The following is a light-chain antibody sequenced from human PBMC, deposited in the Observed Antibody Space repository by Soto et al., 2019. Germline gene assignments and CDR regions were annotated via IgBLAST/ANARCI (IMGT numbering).Light chain of an antibody. Sequence: EIVFTQSPATRSLSPGERATLSCRASQSVSTNLAWYQQKPGQVPSLLIYGASTRASGIPARFSGSGSGTEFTLTIGSLQSEDFAVYYCQQYSSSPSFGQGTRLEIK. CDR2: GAS. J-gene: IGKJ5*01. CDR1: QSVSTN. V-gene: IGKV3-15*01. CDR3: QQYSSSPS.